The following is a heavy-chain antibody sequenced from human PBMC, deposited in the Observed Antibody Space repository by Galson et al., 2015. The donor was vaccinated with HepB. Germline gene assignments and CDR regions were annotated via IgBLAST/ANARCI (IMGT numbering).Heavy chain of an antibody. J-gene: IGHJ6*02. V-gene: IGHV4-4*02. Sequence: LSLTCAVSGGSISSSNWWSWVRQPPGKGLEWIGEIYHSGSTNYNPSLKSRVTISVDKSKNQFSLKLSSVTAADTAVYYCARAHYSNYYSSDYYYGMDVWGQGTTVTVSS. D-gene: IGHD4-11*01. CDR2: IYHSGST. CDR3: ARAHYSNYYSSDYYYGMDV. CDR1: GGSISSSNW.